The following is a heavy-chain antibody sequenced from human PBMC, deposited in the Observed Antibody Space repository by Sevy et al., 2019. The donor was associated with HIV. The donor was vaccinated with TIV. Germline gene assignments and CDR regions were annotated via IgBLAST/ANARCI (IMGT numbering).Heavy chain of an antibody. J-gene: IGHJ5*02. Sequence: SETLSLTCAVYGGSFSGYYWSWIRQPPGKGLEWIGEINHSGSTNYNRSLKSRVTISVDTSKNQFSLRLRSVTAADTAVYYCARGATIVATNWFDPWGQGTLVTVSS. D-gene: IGHD5-12*01. V-gene: IGHV4-34*01. CDR1: GGSFSGYY. CDR3: ARGATIVATNWFDP. CDR2: INHSGST.